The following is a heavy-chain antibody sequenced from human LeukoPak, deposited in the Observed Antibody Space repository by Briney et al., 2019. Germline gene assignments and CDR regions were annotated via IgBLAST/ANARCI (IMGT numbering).Heavy chain of an antibody. CDR3: ARGGWSQGG. Sequence: NTSETLSLTCAVYGGSFSGYYWSWIRQPPGKGLEWIGEINHSGSTNYNPSLKSRVTISVDTSKNQFSLKLSSVTAADTAVYYCARGGWSQGGWGQGTLVTVSS. J-gene: IGHJ4*02. CDR1: GGSFSGYY. CDR2: INHSGST. V-gene: IGHV4-34*01.